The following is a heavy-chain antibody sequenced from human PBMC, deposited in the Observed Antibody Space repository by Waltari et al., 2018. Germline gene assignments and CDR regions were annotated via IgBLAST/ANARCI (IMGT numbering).Heavy chain of an antibody. CDR3: VRSNYYFDY. CDR1: GFTFRSYW. V-gene: IGHV3-74*01. J-gene: IGHJ4*02. CDR2: IDFDGTNI. Sequence: EVLLVESGGDLVQPGGSLRLSCAASGFTFRSYWMFWIRQRPGGGLEWGSRIDFDGTNINYADVAEGRFTISRDNAKDTLYLQMNDLTAEDTAVYYCVRSNYYFDYWGQGTLVTVSS.